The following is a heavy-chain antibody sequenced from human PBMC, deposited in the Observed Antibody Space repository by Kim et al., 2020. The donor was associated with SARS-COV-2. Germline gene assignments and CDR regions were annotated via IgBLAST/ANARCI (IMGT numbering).Heavy chain of an antibody. D-gene: IGHD3-3*01. CDR2: INHSGST. V-gene: IGHV4-34*01. Sequence: SETLSLTCAVYGGSFSGYYWSWIRQPPGKGLEWIGEINHSGSTNYNPSLKSRVTISVDTSKNQFSLKLSSVTAADTAVYYCARLRSTMGSWTFDYWGQGTLVTVSS. CDR1: GGSFSGYY. J-gene: IGHJ4*02. CDR3: ARLRSTMGSWTFDY.